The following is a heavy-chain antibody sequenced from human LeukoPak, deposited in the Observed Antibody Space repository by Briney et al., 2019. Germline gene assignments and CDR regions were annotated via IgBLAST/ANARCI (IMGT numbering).Heavy chain of an antibody. CDR2: IYYRGST. D-gene: IGHD6-13*01. Sequence: SETLSLTCTVSGGSISSYYWSWIRQPPGKGLEWIGYIYYRGSTNYNPSLKSRVTISVDTSKNQFSLKLSSVTAADTAVYYCARVDSSSWSEDYWGQGTLVTVSS. V-gene: IGHV4-59*01. CDR3: ARVDSSSWSEDY. CDR1: GGSISSYY. J-gene: IGHJ4*02.